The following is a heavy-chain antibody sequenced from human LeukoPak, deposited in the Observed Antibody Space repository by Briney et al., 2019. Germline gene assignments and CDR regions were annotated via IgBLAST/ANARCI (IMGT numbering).Heavy chain of an antibody. CDR1: GFTFSSYG. J-gene: IGHJ1*01. V-gene: IGHV3-30*18. CDR3: AKDPAEWELLPEYFQH. D-gene: IGHD1-26*01. CDR2: ISYDGSNK. Sequence: GGSLRLSCAASGFTFSSYGMHWVRQAPGKGLEWVAVISYDGSNKYYADSVKGRFTISRDNSKNTLYLQMNSLRAEDTAVYYCAKDPAEWELLPEYFQHWGQGTLVTVSS.